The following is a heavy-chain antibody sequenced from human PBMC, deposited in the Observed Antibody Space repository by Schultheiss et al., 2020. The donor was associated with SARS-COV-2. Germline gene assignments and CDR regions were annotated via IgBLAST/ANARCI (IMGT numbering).Heavy chain of an antibody. CDR3: ARDTYYYDSSGYYAFDI. J-gene: IGHJ3*02. Sequence: SETLSLTCTVSGGSISSGSYYWSWIRQPAGKGLEWTGGIYYSGSTYYNPSLKSRVTISVDTSKNQFSLKLSSVTAADTAVYYCARDTYYYDSSGYYAFDIWGQGTMVTVSS. D-gene: IGHD3-22*01. V-gene: IGHV4-61*10. CDR2: IYYSGST. CDR1: GGSISSGSYY.